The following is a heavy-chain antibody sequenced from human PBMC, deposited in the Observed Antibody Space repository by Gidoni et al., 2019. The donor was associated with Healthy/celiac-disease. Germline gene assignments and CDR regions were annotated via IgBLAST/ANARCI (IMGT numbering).Heavy chain of an antibody. V-gene: IGHV3-30-3*01. J-gene: IGHJ6*02. D-gene: IGHD5-18*01. Sequence: QVQVVESGGGVAQPGRPLRLSSAASGFSFSSYATHWVRQAPGKGLEWVAVISYDGGNKYYADSVKGRFTISRDNSKNTLYLQMNSLRAEDTAVYYCARDLIQLWLIFYYYGMDVWGQGTTVTVSS. CDR3: ARDLIQLWLIFYYYGMDV. CDR1: GFSFSSYA. CDR2: ISYDGGNK.